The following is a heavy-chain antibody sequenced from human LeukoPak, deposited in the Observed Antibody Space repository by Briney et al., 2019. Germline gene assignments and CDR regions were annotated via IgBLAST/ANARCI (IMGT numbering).Heavy chain of an antibody. J-gene: IGHJ4*02. CDR2: ISSSSSYI. V-gene: IGHV3-21*01. CDR1: GFTFSSYS. CDR3: ARDSVRGVQPYYFDY. D-gene: IGHD3-10*01. Sequence: AGGSLRLSCAASGFTFSSYSMNWVRQAPGKGLEWVSSISSSSSYIYYADSVKGRFTISRDNAKNSLYLQMNSLRAEDTAVYYCARDSVRGVQPYYFDYWGQGTLVTVSS.